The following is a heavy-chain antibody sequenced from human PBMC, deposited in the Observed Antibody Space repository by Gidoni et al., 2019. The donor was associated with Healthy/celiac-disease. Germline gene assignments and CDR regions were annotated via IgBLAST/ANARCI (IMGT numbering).Heavy chain of an antibody. CDR2: ISGSGGST. CDR3: AKDHHLYCSGPDY. Sequence: VQPLASGGGLVQPGGSLRLHCAALGLPFSSYAMSWVRQAPGKGLEWVSAISGSGGSTYYADSVKGRFTISRDNSKNTLYLQMNSLRAEDTAVYYCAKDHHLYCSGPDYWGQGTLVTVSS. V-gene: IGHV3-23*01. CDR1: GLPFSSYA. J-gene: IGHJ4*02. D-gene: IGHD2-15*01.